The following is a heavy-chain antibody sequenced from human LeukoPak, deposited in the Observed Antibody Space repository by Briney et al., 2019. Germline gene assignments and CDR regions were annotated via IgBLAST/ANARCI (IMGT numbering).Heavy chain of an antibody. CDR3: ARGIVGATVADY. CDR2: IKSDGSYT. J-gene: IGHJ4*02. CDR1: GFTFSSYW. Sequence: GGSLRLSCAASGFTFSSYWMHWVRQAPGKGLVWVSRIKSDGSYTGYADSVKGRFTISRDDAKNALYLQMNSLRVEDTAVYYCARGIVGATVADYWGQATLVTVSS. V-gene: IGHV3-74*01. D-gene: IGHD1-26*01.